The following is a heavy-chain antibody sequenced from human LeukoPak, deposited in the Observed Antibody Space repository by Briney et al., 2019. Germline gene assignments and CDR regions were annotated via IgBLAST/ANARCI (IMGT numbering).Heavy chain of an antibody. J-gene: IGHJ4*02. CDR3: ARGLWFGDENPPYFDY. CDR2: IYHGGST. Sequence: SETLSLTCAVSGGSISSSNWWSWVRQPPGKGLEWIGEIYHGGSTKYNPSLKSRVTISVDTSKNQFSLKLSSVTAADTALYYCARGLWFGDENPPYFDYWGQGTLVTVSS. CDR1: GGSISSSNW. D-gene: IGHD3-10*01. V-gene: IGHV4-4*02.